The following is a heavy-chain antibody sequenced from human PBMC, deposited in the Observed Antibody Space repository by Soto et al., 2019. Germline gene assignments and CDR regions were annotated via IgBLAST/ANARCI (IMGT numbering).Heavy chain of an antibody. CDR3: ARSTLTGYYNPFDY. Sequence: ASVKVSCKASGYTFTGYYMHWVRQAPGQGLEWMGWINPNSGGTNYAQKFQGRVTMTRDTSISTAYVELSRLRSDDTALYYCARSTLTGYYNPFDYWGQGTLVTVSS. CDR2: INPNSGGT. CDR1: GYTFTGYY. V-gene: IGHV1-2*02. D-gene: IGHD3-9*01. J-gene: IGHJ4*02.